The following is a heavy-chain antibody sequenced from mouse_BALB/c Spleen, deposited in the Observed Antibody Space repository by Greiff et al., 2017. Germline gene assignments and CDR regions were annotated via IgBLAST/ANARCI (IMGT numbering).Heavy chain of an antibody. D-gene: IGHD1-2*01. V-gene: IGHV1-54*01. CDR3: AREGTATYYAMDY. J-gene: IGHJ4*01. Sequence: VQLQQSGAELVRPGTSVKVSCKASGYAFTNYLIEWVKQRPGQGLEWIGVINPGSGGTNYNEKFKGKATLTADKSSSTAYMQLSSLTSDDSAVYFCAREGTATYYAMDYWGQGTSVTVSS. CDR2: INPGSGGT. CDR1: GYAFTNYL.